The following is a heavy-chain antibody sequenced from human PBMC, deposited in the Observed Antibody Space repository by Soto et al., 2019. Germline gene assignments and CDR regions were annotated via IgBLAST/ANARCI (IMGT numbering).Heavy chain of an antibody. D-gene: IGHD3-22*01. CDR2: IYYSGST. V-gene: IGHV4-30-4*01. J-gene: IGHJ4*02. CDR1: GGSVSSDNYY. CDR3: ARHYYDSSAYHFVGLDY. Sequence: KASETLSLTCTVSGGSVSSDNYYWSWIRQSPGKGLEWIGYIYYSGSTYSNPSLNGRVTISVDTSKNQFSLKLSSVTAADTALYFCARHYYDSSAYHFVGLDYWGQGTLVTVSS.